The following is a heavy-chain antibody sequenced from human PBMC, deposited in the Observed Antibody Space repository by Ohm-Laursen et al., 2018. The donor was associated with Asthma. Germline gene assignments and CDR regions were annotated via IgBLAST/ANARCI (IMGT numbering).Heavy chain of an antibody. D-gene: IGHD6-19*01. Sequence: SLRLSCAASGFTFSSYGIHWVRQAPGKGLEWVAVISYDGSTKYYADSVKGRFTISRDNSKNTLYLEMNSLRAEDTAVYYCASGSGWLSSYWGQGALVTVSS. CDR1: GFTFSSYG. V-gene: IGHV3-30*03. J-gene: IGHJ4*02. CDR3: ASGSGWLSSY. CDR2: ISYDGSTK.